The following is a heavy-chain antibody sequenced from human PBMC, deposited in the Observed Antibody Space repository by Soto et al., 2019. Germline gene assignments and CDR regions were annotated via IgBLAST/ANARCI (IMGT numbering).Heavy chain of an antibody. V-gene: IGHV1-2*04. CDR1: GYTFTDYY. J-gene: IGHJ4*02. CDR3: ASGKQKQFDGALDY. CDR2: INPNSGGT. D-gene: IGHD6-6*01. Sequence: QVQLVQSGTEVKKPGASVKVSCKASGYTFTDYYMHWVRQAPGQGLEWMGWINPNSGGTNYAQKFQGWVTMIRDTSISTAYMELSRLTSDDTAVFYCASGKQKQFDGALDYWGQGTLVIVSS.